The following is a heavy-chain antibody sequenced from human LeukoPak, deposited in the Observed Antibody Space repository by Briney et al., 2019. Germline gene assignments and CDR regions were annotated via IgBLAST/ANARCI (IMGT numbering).Heavy chain of an antibody. V-gene: IGHV4-39*07. D-gene: IGHD6-13*01. CDR2: IYYSGST. J-gene: IGHJ4*02. CDR3: ARGDNAAAGAPDY. CDR1: GGSISSSSYY. Sequence: SETLSLTCTVSGGSISSSSYYWGWIRQPPGKGLEWIGSIYYSGSTYYDPSLKSRVTISVDTSKNQFSLKLSSVTAADTAVYYCARGDNAAAGAPDYWGQGTLVTVSS.